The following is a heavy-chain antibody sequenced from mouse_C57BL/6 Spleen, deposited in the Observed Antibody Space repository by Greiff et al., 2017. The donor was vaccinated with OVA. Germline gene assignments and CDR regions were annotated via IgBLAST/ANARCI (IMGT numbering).Heavy chain of an antibody. CDR2: IWSGGST. V-gene: IGHV2-2*01. CDR3: ASDDGYYVGFAY. CDR1: GFSLTSYG. D-gene: IGHD2-3*01. J-gene: IGHJ3*01. Sequence: VQLQESGPGLVQPSQSLSITCTVSGFSLTSYGVHWVRQSPGKGLEWLGVIWSGGSTDYNAAFIYRLSISKDNSKSQVFFKMNSLQADDTAIYYCASDDGYYVGFAYWGQGTLVTVSA.